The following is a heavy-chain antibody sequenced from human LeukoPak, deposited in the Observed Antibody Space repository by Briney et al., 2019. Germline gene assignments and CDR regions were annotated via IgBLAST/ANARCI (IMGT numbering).Heavy chain of an antibody. CDR2: MNPNSGNT. V-gene: IGHV1-8*03. Sequence: GASVKVSCKASGYTFTSYDINWVRQATGQGLEWMGWMNPNSGNTGYAQKFQGRATITRNTSISTAYMELSSLRSEDTAVYYCARGRKKPTAGVGRDKSYYFDYWGQGTLVTVSS. J-gene: IGHJ4*02. CDR1: GYTFTSYD. CDR3: ARGRKKPTAGVGRDKSYYFDY. D-gene: IGHD5-24*01.